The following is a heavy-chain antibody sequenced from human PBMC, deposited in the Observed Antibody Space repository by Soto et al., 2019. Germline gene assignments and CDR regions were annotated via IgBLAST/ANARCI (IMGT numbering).Heavy chain of an antibody. Sequence: TLSLTCTVSGGSISSGGYYWSWIRQHPGKGLEWIGYIYYSGSTYYNPSLNSRVTISVDTSKNQFSLKLSSVTAADTAVYYCARDDSSSSDWFDPWGQGTLVTVSS. CDR3: ARDDSSSSDWFDP. V-gene: IGHV4-31*03. D-gene: IGHD6-6*01. J-gene: IGHJ5*02. CDR2: IYYSGST. CDR1: GGSISSGGYY.